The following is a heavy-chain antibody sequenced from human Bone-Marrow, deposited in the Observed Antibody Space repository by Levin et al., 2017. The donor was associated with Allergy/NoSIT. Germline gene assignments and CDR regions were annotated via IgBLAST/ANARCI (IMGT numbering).Heavy chain of an antibody. V-gene: IGHV4-4*07. D-gene: IGHD2-2*01. CDR1: GDSVSSHY. CDR3: ARGGRSNCDNESCYARNAFNI. CDR2: FYTSDDT. Sequence: SETLSLICTVSGDSVSSHYWNWIRQPAGKGLEWVGRFYTSDDTNYNPSLKSRVTMSFDTSKNHFSLKLTSVTAADTAVYYCARGGRSNCDNESCYARNAFNIWGRGTMVTVSS. J-gene: IGHJ3*02.